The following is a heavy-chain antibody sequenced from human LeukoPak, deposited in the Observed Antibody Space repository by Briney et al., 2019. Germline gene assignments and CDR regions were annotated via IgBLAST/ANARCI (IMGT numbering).Heavy chain of an antibody. CDR3: AKGTGVTMIRGVCAFDI. CDR2: ISGTGSNT. D-gene: IGHD3-10*01. J-gene: IGHJ3*02. CDR1: GFTVSTNY. V-gene: IGHV3-23*01. Sequence: GGSLRLSCAASGFTVSTNYMSWVRQAPGKGLEWLSGISGTGSNTYDADSVKGRFIISRDNPKNTLYFQMNSLRADDTAVYYCAKGTGVTMIRGVCAFDIWGQGTMVTVSS.